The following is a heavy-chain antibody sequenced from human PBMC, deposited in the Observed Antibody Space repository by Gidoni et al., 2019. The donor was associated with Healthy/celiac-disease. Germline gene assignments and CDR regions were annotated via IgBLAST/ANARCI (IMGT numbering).Heavy chain of an antibody. Sequence: EVQLVETGGGLIQPGGSLRLSCAASGFTVSSNYMSWVRQAPGKGLEWVSVIYSGGSTYYADSVKGRFTISRDNSKNTLYLQMNSLRAEDTAVYYCARGRYNWNGEVWFDPWGQGTLVTVSS. CDR2: IYSGGST. J-gene: IGHJ5*02. CDR1: GFTVSSNY. D-gene: IGHD1-20*01. V-gene: IGHV3-53*02. CDR3: ARGRYNWNGEVWFDP.